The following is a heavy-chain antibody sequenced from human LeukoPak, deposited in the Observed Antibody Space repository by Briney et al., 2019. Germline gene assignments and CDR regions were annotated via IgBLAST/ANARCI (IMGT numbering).Heavy chain of an antibody. D-gene: IGHD1-26*01. CDR2: IVVGSGNT. CDR1: GFTFTSSA. J-gene: IGHJ4*02. CDR3: AASPAAADSGSYFGPRY. Sequence: ALVKVSCKASGFTFTSSAMQWVRQARGQRLEWIGWIVVGSGNTNYAQKFQERVTITRDMSTSTAYMELSSLRSEDTAVYYCAASPAAADSGSYFGPRYWGQGTLVTVSS. V-gene: IGHV1-58*02.